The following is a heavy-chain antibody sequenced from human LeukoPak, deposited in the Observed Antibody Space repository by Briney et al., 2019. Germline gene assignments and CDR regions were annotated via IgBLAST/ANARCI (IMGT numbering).Heavy chain of an antibody. CDR2: IRSKAYGGTT. J-gene: IGHJ4*02. CDR3: TRVETGNESFDY. V-gene: IGHV3-49*04. Sequence: GGSLRLSCATSGFTFSNYALHWVRQAPRKGLEWVGFIRSKAYGGTTEYAASVKGRFTISRDDSKSIAYLQMNSLKTEVTAVYYCTRVETGNESFDYWGQGTLVTVSS. CDR1: GFTFSNYA. D-gene: IGHD1-1*01.